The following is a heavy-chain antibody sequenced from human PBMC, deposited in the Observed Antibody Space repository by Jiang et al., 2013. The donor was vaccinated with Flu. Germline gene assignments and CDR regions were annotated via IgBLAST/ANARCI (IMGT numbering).Heavy chain of an antibody. CDR2: IYYSGST. Sequence: GLVKPSQTLSLTCTVSGGSISSGGYYWSWIRQHPGKGLEWIGYIYYSGSTYYNPSLKSRVTISVDTSKNQFSLKLSSVTAADTAVYYCARGPLNDYSNPPDYWGQGTLVTVSS. CDR3: ARGPLNDYSNPPDY. V-gene: IGHV4-31*03. CDR1: GGSISSGGYY. J-gene: IGHJ4*02. D-gene: IGHD4-11*01.